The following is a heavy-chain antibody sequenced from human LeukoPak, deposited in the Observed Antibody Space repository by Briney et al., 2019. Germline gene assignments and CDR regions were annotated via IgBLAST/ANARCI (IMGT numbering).Heavy chain of an antibody. V-gene: IGHV4-39*01. CDR1: GDSITSSSYY. J-gene: IGHJ4*02. CDR2: INHSGRN. D-gene: IGHD1-26*01. Sequence: SETLSLTCSVSGDSITSSSYYWSWIRQPPGRGLEWIGEINHSGRNNYNPSLKSRVTISVDTSKNQFSLKLSSVTAADTAVYYCARLLGSGSSEMAIDYWGQGTLVTVSS. CDR3: ARLLGSGSSEMAIDY.